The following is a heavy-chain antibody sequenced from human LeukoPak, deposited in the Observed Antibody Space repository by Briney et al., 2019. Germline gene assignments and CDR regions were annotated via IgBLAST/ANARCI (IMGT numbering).Heavy chain of an antibody. D-gene: IGHD3-10*01. CDR2: ISGSGDT. Sequence: GGSLRLSCAASGFTFSSDAMSWVRQAPGKGLEWVLAISGSGDTYYADSVKGRFTISRDNSKNTLFLQMNSLRVEDTAVYYCAKVPYGSGSYSTLDYWGQGTLVTVSS. J-gene: IGHJ4*02. V-gene: IGHV3-23*01. CDR3: AKVPYGSGSYSTLDY. CDR1: GFTFSSDA.